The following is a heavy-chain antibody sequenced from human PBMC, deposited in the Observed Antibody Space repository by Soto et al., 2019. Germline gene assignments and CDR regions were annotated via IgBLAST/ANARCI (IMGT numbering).Heavy chain of an antibody. V-gene: IGHV3-48*01. J-gene: IGHJ5*02. Sequence: EVQLVESGGGLVQPGGSLRLSCAASGFTFSSYSMNWVRQAPGKGLEWVSYISSSSSTIYYADSVKGRFTISRDNAKNSLYLQMNSLRAEDTAVYYCAREYCSSTSCLNWFAPWGQGTLVTVSS. CDR1: GFTFSSYS. CDR3: AREYCSSTSCLNWFAP. CDR2: ISSSSSTI. D-gene: IGHD2-2*01.